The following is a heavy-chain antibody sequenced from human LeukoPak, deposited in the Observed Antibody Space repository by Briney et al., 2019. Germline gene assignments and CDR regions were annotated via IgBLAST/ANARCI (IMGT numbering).Heavy chain of an antibody. J-gene: IGHJ4*02. D-gene: IGHD6-13*01. V-gene: IGHV3-9*01. CDR2: ISWNSGTI. CDR1: GFTFDDYA. Sequence: GRSLRLSCAASGFTFDDYAMHWVRQAPGKGLEWVAGISWNSGTIGYADSVKGLFTISRDNAKNSVYLQTSTLKTEDTAFYYCAKGVRAAAGNAYYFDYWGQGTLVTVSS. CDR3: AKGVRAAAGNAYYFDY.